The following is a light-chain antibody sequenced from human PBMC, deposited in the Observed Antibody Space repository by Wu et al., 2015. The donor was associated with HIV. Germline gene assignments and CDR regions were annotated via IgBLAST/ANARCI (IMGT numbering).Light chain of an antibody. Sequence: DIVLTQSPATLSVSPGETATLSCRASQSVANYLAWYQQKSGQAPRLLIYNASRRVTGIPARFTGSGSGTDFSLIISSLEPEDVAVYFCQQYANWPPLFSFGQGTKLEIK. J-gene: IGKJ2*03. CDR1: QSVANY. CDR3: QQYANWPPLFS. CDR2: NAS. V-gene: IGKV3-11*01.